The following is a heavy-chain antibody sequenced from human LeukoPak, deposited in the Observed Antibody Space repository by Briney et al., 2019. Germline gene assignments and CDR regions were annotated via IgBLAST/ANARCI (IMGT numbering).Heavy chain of an antibody. D-gene: IGHD3-10*01. J-gene: IGHJ6*02. V-gene: IGHV3-9*01. CDR2: ISWNSGSI. CDR3: AKGGGRYYYGSGSLYYYYSMDV. Sequence: QTGRSLRLSCAASGFTFDDYAMHWVRQAPGKGLEWVSGISWNSGSIGYADSVKGRFTISRDNAKNSLYLQMNSLRAEDTALYYCAKGGGRYYYGSGSLYYYYSMDVWGQGTTVTVSS. CDR1: GFTFDDYA.